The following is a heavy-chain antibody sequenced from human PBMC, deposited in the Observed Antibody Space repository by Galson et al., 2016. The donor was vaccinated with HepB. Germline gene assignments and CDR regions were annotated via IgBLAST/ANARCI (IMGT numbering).Heavy chain of an antibody. V-gene: IGHV1-69*13. D-gene: IGHD6-6*01. CDR2: IIPLFGSA. CDR1: GCTFDTYA. CDR3: GRHSTEYSSSSFIDY. J-gene: IGHJ4*02. Sequence: SVKVSCKASGCTFDTYALSWVRQAPGQGLEWMGGIIPLFGSAHYAQKFQGRVTITADESTSTAYMEVSSLRSEDTAIYYCGRHSTEYSSSSFIDYWGQGTLLTVSS.